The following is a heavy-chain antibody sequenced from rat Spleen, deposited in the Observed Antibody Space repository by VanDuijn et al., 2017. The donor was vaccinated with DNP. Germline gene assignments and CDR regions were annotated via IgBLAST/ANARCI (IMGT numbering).Heavy chain of an antibody. D-gene: IGHD1-1*01. CDR1: GYIFTSNY. CDR3: ARGGDGIWLAY. J-gene: IGHJ3*01. V-gene: IGHV1-43*01. Sequence: QVQLQQSGAELAEPGSSVKISCKSSGYIFTSNYIGWIKQTTGQGLEYIGYINTGSGGTNYKEKFKGKATLTVDKSSSTAFMQLNSLTPDDSAVYYCARGGDGIWLAYWGQGTLVTVSS. CDR2: INTGSGGT.